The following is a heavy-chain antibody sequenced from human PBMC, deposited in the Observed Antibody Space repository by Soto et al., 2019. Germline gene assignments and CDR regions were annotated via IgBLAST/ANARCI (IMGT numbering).Heavy chain of an antibody. V-gene: IGHV1-69*02. Sequence: SVKVSCKDSRGTFSSYTISWLRQAPGQGLEWMGRIIPILGIANYAQKFQGRVTITADKSTSTAYMELSSLRSEDTAVYYCARGPSYYGLDVWGQGTTVTVSS. CDR3: ARGPSYYGLDV. J-gene: IGHJ6*02. CDR1: RGTFSSYT. CDR2: IIPILGIA.